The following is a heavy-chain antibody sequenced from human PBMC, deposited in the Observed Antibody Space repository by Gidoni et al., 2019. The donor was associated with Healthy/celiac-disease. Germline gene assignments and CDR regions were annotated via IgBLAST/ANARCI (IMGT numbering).Heavy chain of an antibody. J-gene: IGHJ4*02. D-gene: IGHD6-13*01. Sequence: QLQLQESGPGLVKPSETLSLTCPVSGGSISSSSYYWGWIRQPPGKGLEWIGSIYYSGSTYYNPSLKSRVTISVDTSKNQFSLKLSSVTAADTAVYYCARLGVAAAGILFDYWGQGTLVTVSS. V-gene: IGHV4-39*01. CDR2: IYYSGST. CDR1: GGSISSSSYY. CDR3: ARLGVAAAGILFDY.